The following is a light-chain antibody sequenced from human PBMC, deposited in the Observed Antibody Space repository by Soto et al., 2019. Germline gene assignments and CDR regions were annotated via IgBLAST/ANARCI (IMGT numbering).Light chain of an antibody. Sequence: QSVLTQPPSVSGAPGQWVTISCTGSSSNIGAGNDVYWYQQHPVTAPKLLIYGNSNRPSGVPDRFSGSKSGTSASLAITGLQAEDEADYYCQSYDSSLSVVFGGGTKLTVL. CDR3: QSYDSSLSVV. CDR2: GNS. CDR1: SSNIGAGND. V-gene: IGLV1-40*01. J-gene: IGLJ3*02.